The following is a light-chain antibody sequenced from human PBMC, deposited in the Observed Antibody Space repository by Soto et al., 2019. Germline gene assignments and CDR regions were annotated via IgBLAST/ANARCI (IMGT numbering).Light chain of an antibody. J-gene: IGLJ1*01. CDR3: SSYTSSSTLYV. CDR1: SSDVGGYNY. Sequence: QSALTQPASVSGSTGQSITISCTGTSSDVGGYNYVSWYQQHPGKAPKLMIYDVSNRPSGVSNRFSGSKSDNTASLTISGLQAEDEAHYYCSSYTSSSTLYVFGTGTKVTVL. CDR2: DVS. V-gene: IGLV2-14*01.